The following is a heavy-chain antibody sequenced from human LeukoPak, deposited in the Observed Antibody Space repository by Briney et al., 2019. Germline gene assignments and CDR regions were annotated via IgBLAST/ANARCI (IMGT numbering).Heavy chain of an antibody. CDR1: GFTFSGSS. Sequence: GGSLRLSCAASGFTFSGSSMHWVRQASGKGLEWVGRIKSKANNYATAYGASLKGRFTISRDDSSHTAYLQMNSLKTEDSAVYYCARGGASFDYWGQGTLVTVSS. V-gene: IGHV3-73*01. CDR2: IKSKANNYAT. J-gene: IGHJ4*02. CDR3: ARGGASFDY.